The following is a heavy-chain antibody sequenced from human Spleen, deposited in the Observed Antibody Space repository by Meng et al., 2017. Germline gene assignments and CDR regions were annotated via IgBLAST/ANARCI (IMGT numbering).Heavy chain of an antibody. CDR3: ARLVCSGGSCYPTSRGMDV. V-gene: IGHV4-38-2*02. CDR1: GGSVSGYY. D-gene: IGHD2-15*01. Sequence: SETLSLTCTVSGGSVSGYYWGWIRQPPGKGLEWIGSISHSGSTYYNPSLKNRVTISVDTSQNQFSLKMSFVTAADTAVYYCARLVCSGGSCYPTSRGMDVWGQGTTVTVSS. J-gene: IGHJ6*02. CDR2: ISHSGST.